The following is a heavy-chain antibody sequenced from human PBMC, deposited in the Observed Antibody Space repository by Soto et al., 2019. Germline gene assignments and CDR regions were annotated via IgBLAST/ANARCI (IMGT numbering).Heavy chain of an antibody. V-gene: IGHV4-39*01. Sequence: QLQLLESGPGLVKASETLSLTCNVSGGSISTSRSYWAWIRQPPGKGLEWLANIFYSGSTYYNPSRASRVTVSVDTSKNEFSLKLRSVTAADTAVYYCARQPTTGDTDLWFDPWGQGNLVTVSS. CDR3: ARQPTTGDTDLWFDP. CDR2: IFYSGST. J-gene: IGHJ5*02. CDR1: GGSISTSRSY. D-gene: IGHD2-21*01.